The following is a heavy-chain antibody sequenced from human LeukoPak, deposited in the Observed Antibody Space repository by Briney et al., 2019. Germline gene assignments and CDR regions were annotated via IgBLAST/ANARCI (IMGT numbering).Heavy chain of an antibody. D-gene: IGHD2-2*01. J-gene: IGHJ4*02. CDR2: IYSGGST. Sequence: GGSLRLSCAASGFTVSSNYMSWVRQAPGKGLEWVSVIYSGGSTYYADSVKGRFTISRDNSKNTLYLQMNSLRAEDTAVYYCAKPGGYYCSSTSCSLDYWGQGTLVTVSS. CDR3: AKPGGYYCSSTSCSLDY. CDR1: GFTVSSNY. V-gene: IGHV3-53*01.